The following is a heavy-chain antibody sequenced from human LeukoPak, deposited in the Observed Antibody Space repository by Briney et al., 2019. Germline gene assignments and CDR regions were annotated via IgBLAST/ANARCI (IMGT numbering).Heavy chain of an antibody. CDR2: ISVASNT. D-gene: IGHD4-17*01. J-gene: IGHJ4*02. CDR1: GLAFSSYA. Sequence: GGSLRLSCAASGLAFSSYAMSWVRQAPGKGLEWVSTISVASNTFYADSVKGRFTISRDNSRNTVYLQMTSLRADDTAVYYCARDYADYVGYFFFDYWGQGTLVTVSS. V-gene: IGHV3-23*01. CDR3: ARDYADYVGYFFFDY.